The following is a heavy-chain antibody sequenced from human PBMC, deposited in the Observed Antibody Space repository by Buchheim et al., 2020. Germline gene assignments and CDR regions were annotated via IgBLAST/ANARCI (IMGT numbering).Heavy chain of an antibody. D-gene: IGHD5-18*01. V-gene: IGHV3-23*01. J-gene: IGHJ6*02. Sequence: EVQLLESGGGLVQPGGSLRLSCAASGFTFSSYAMSWVRQAPGKGLEWVSAISGSGGSTYYADSVKGRFTISRDNSKNTLYLQMNSLRAEDTSVYYCAKGYSYGSHYYYYGMDVWGQGTT. CDR2: ISGSGGST. CDR1: GFTFSSYA. CDR3: AKGYSYGSHYYYYGMDV.